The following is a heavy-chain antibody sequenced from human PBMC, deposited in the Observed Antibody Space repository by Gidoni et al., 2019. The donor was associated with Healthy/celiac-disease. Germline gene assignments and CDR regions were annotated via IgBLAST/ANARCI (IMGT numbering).Heavy chain of an antibody. CDR2: IYTSGST. CDR3: ARGTGSRYYYYYGMDV. J-gene: IGHJ6*02. V-gene: IGHV4-61*02. Sequence: QVQLQESGPGLVKPSQTLSLPCTVSGGSISSGSYYWSWIRQPAGKGLEWIGLIYTSGSTNDHPSLKGRVTMSVDTSKNQFSLKLSSVTAADTAVYDCARGTGSRYYYYYGMDVWGQGTTVTVSS. D-gene: IGHD3-10*01. CDR1: GGSISSGSYY.